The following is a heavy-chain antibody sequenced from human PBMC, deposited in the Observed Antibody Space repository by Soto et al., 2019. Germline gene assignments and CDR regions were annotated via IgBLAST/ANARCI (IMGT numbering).Heavy chain of an antibody. D-gene: IGHD2-15*01. J-gene: IGHJ6*02. Sequence: GGSLRLSCAASGFSLSSFAMHWVRQAPGKGLEWVALISYDGTNKHYGDSVKGRFTISRDNPKNTLSLQMNGLRPEDTAVYYCARSRGYCSGGSCYSPGTATHYAMDVWGQGTTVTVSS. CDR1: GFSLSSFA. CDR3: ARSRGYCSGGSCYSPGTATHYAMDV. CDR2: ISYDGTNK. V-gene: IGHV3-30-3*01.